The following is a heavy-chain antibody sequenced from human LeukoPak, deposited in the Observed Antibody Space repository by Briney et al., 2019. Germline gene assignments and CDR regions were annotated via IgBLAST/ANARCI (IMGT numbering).Heavy chain of an antibody. CDR2: TSYDGNNK. D-gene: IGHD5/OR15-5a*01. Sequence: GGSLRLSCVASGFTFSSYGLHWVRQTPDKGLEWVAVTSYDGNNKDYADSVKGRFTISRDNSKNTLYLQVNSLRAEDTAVYYCAKGLEGYSVYVGASAFDIWGQGTMVTVSS. CDR1: GFTFSSYG. CDR3: AKGLEGYSVYVGASAFDI. V-gene: IGHV3-30*18. J-gene: IGHJ3*02.